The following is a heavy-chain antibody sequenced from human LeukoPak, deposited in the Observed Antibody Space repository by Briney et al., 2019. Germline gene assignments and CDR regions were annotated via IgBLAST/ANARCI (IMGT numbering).Heavy chain of an antibody. J-gene: IGHJ4*02. D-gene: IGHD3-22*01. Sequence: GLSLTLSCAASVFTLNNYAMNWVRQAPAAGREGVSYVWSSSSTIYYADSVKGRFTISRDNAKNSLYLQMNSLRAEDTAVYYCARVLHKRNYDSTTYYGYWGQGTLVTVSS. CDR1: VFTLNNYA. CDR2: VWSSSSTI. CDR3: ARVLHKRNYDSTTYYGY. V-gene: IGHV3-48*01.